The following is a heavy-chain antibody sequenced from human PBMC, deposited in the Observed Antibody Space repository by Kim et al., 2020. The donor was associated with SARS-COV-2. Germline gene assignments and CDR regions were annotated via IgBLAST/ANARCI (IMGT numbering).Heavy chain of an antibody. D-gene: IGHD3-10*01. V-gene: IGHV3-30-3*01. J-gene: IGHJ6*02. CDR1: GFTFSSCA. Sequence: GGSLRLSCAASGFTFSSCAMHWVRQAPGKGLEWVAVISYDGSNKNYADSVKGRFTISRDNSKNTLYLQMNSLRAEDTALYSCARDPWSRLRGLTYSYYGMDAWGPGATVTVSS. CDR3: ARDPWSRLRGLTYSYYGMDA. CDR2: ISYDGSNK.